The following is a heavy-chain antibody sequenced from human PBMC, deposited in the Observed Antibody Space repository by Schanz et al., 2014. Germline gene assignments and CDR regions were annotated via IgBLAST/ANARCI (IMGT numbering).Heavy chain of an antibody. V-gene: IGHV3-23*01. CDR3: SKDKQGSLSDDS. D-gene: IGHD2-15*01. Sequence: EVQLLESGGGLVQPGGSLRLSCAASGFTFSNYAMGWVRQTPGKGLEWVSSITTGGNTYYRDSVKGRFIVSRDNSKNTLYLEMNRLRVDDTAVYYCSKDKQGSLSDDSWGQGTLVTVSS. CDR2: ITTGGNT. CDR1: GFTFSNYA. J-gene: IGHJ5*01.